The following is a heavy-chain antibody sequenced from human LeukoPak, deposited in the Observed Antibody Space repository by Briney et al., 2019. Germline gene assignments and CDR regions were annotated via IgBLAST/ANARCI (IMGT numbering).Heavy chain of an antibody. D-gene: IGHD6-19*01. Sequence: SETLSLTCTVSGGSISSYHWSWIRQPAGKGLEWIGRMYTSGSTNYNPSLKSRVTMSVDTSKNQFSLKLSSATAADSAVYYCARDLFVAGTFWFDPWGQGTLVTVSS. CDR1: GGSISSYH. V-gene: IGHV4-4*07. CDR3: ARDLFVAGTFWFDP. CDR2: MYTSGST. J-gene: IGHJ5*02.